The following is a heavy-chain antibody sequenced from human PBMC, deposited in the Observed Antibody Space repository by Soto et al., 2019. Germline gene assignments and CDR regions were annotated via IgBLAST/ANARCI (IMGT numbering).Heavy chain of an antibody. CDR2: ISYDENTK. J-gene: IGHJ6*02. CDR1: GLTFITYA. CDR3: ARAPPRRFGGLDV. V-gene: IGHV3-30-3*01. Sequence: QVQLVESGGGVGQPGRSLRLSCAASGLTFITYALHWVRQAPGRGLEWVAVISYDENTKSYADSVTGRFTISRDNSQNTLYLQMSSLRIEDAAVYYGARAPPRRFGGLDVWGQGTTVAVSS. D-gene: IGHD3-10*01.